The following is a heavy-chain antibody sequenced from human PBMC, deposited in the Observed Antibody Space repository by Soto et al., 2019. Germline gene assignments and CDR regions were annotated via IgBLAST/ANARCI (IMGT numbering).Heavy chain of an antibody. V-gene: IGHV3-33*01. CDR3: ARSSSGWYYFDY. Sequence: GGSLRLSCAASGFTFSSYGMHWVRQAPGKGLGWVAVIWYDGSNKYYADSVKGRFTISRDNSKNTLYLQMNSLRAEDTAVYYCARSSSGWYYFDYWGQGTLVTVSS. J-gene: IGHJ4*02. CDR2: IWYDGSNK. D-gene: IGHD6-19*01. CDR1: GFTFSSYG.